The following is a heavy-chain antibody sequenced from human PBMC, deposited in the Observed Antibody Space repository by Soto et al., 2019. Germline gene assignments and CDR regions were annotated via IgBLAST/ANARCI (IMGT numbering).Heavy chain of an antibody. CDR2: ISAYNGNT. V-gene: IGHV1-18*01. Sequence: QVQLVQSGAEVKKPGASVKVSCKASGYTFTNYAFSWVRQAPGQGLEWMGWISAYNGNTNYPQKLQGRVTMTTDTSTRTAYMELRRLRSDETAVYYCARDLAAAGPFDCWGQGTLVTVSS. D-gene: IGHD6-13*01. CDR1: GYTFTNYA. J-gene: IGHJ4*02. CDR3: ARDLAAAGPFDC.